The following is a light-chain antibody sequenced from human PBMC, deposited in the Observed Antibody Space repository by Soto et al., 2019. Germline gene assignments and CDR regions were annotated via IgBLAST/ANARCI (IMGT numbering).Light chain of an antibody. CDR3: QQYDNSPIT. Sequence: EIVLTQSPGILSLSPGERASLSCGASQSISSNFLAWYQQKPGQAPRLLIYGASSRATGIPDRFSGTGSETDFTLTISRLEPEDFAVYYCQQYDNSPITFGQGTRVEIK. CDR2: GAS. V-gene: IGKV3-20*01. J-gene: IGKJ5*01. CDR1: QSISSNF.